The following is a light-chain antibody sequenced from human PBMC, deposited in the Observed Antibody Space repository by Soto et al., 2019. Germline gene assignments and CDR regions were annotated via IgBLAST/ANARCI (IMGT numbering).Light chain of an antibody. CDR2: WAS. CDR1: QSVLYSSNNKNY. J-gene: IGKJ5*01. V-gene: IGKV4-1*01. CDR3: QQYYSTPLT. Sequence: DIVVTQSPDSLAVSLGERDTINCKSSQSVLYSSNNKNYLAWYQQKPGQPPKLLIYWASTRESGVPDRFSVSGSGTDFTLTISSLQAEDVAVYYCQQYYSTPLTFGPGTRLESK.